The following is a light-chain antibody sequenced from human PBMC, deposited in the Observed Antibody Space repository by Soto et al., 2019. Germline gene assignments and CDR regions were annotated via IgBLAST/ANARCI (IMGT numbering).Light chain of an antibody. CDR1: QSVSTW. Sequence: DIRMTQSPSTLSASVGDKFTITCRASQSVSTWLAWYQQKPGKAPQILIYGASTLESGVPSRFSGSGSGKELTLSIGGLQPDYSAIYYCQQHNNYWTFGQGTKVDIK. V-gene: IGKV1-5*03. CDR2: GAS. J-gene: IGKJ1*01. CDR3: QQHNNYWT.